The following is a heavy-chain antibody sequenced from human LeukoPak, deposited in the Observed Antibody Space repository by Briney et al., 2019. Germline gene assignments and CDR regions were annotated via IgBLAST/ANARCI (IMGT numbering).Heavy chain of an antibody. Sequence: GGSLRLSCAASGFTFGNYGMSWVRQAPGKGLEWVSYISSSGSTIYYADSVKGRFTISRDNAKNSLYLQMNSLRAEDTAVYYCARDLQCGGDCHYDALDIWGQGTLVTVSS. J-gene: IGHJ3*02. CDR2: ISSSGSTI. V-gene: IGHV3-48*04. CDR3: ARDLQCGGDCHYDALDI. CDR1: GFTFGNYG. D-gene: IGHD2-21*02.